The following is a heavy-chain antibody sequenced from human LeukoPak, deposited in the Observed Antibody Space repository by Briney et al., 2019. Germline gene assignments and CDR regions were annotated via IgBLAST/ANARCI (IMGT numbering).Heavy chain of an antibody. J-gene: IGHJ4*02. Sequence: SETLSLTCTVSGGSISSSSYYWGWIRQPPGKGLEWIGSIYHSGSTYYNPSLKSRVTISVDTSKNQFSLKLSSVTAADTAVYYCARGGLWIYYFDYWGQGTLVTVSS. V-gene: IGHV4-39*07. CDR2: IYHSGST. D-gene: IGHD5-18*01. CDR1: GGSISSSSYY. CDR3: ARGGLWIYYFDY.